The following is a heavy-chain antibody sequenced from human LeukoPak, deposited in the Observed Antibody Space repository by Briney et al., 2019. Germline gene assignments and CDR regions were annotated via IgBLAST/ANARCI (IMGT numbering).Heavy chain of an antibody. J-gene: IGHJ3*02. CDR2: ITGSGGST. CDR3: VKDREGDYDHDAFDI. V-gene: IGHV3-23*01. CDR1: GFTFSSYA. D-gene: IGHD4-17*01. Sequence: GGSLRLSCAASGFTFSSYAMRWVRQAPGKGLEWVSAITGSGGSTYYADSVKGRFTISRDNSKNTLYLQMNSLRAQDTAVYYWVKDREGDYDHDAFDIWGQGTMVTVSS.